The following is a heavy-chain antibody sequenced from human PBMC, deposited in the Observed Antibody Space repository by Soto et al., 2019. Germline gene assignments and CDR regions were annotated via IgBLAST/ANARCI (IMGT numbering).Heavy chain of an antibody. J-gene: IGHJ6*02. V-gene: IGHV4-34*01. CDR2: INHSGST. Sequence: SENLALTCAVYGGSFSGYYWSWIRQPPGKGLEWVGEINHSGSTNYNPSLKSRVTISVDTSKNQFSLKLSSVTAADTAVYYCARVAAFWTYYYHYYVMAVWGQGSTVIVSS. CDR3: ARVAAFWTYYYHYYVMAV. CDR1: GGSFSGYY. D-gene: IGHD2-15*01.